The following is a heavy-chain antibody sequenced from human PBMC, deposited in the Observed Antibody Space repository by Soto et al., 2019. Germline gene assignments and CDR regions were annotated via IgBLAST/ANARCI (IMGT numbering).Heavy chain of an antibody. CDR1: GFTFSSDW. Sequence: EVQLVESGGGLVQPGGSRRLSCAASGFTFSSDWMHWVHQAPGKGLVWVPRVNSDGSRTSYAESVKGRFTISRDNAKNTLSLQMNSMRAEDTAVYYCARDVNGDDYIWGSYPAIWGQGTMVTVSS. CDR3: ARDVNGDDYIWGSYPAI. CDR2: VNSDGSRT. D-gene: IGHD3-16*02. J-gene: IGHJ3*02. V-gene: IGHV3-74*01.